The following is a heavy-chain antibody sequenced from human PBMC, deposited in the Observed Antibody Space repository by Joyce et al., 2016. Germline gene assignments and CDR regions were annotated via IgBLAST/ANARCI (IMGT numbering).Heavy chain of an antibody. CDR3: VGSKSTSWHNFDY. J-gene: IGHJ4*02. CDR2: IGHDGSYE. D-gene: IGHD2-2*01. V-gene: IGHV3-30*03. CDR1: GFSFSSYA. Sequence: VQVVQSGGGLVQPGRSLRPSCAASGFSFSSYAMHWVRQAPGKGMGGVAIIGHDGSYESYVDSVKGRFIISRDVFTSTMDLQMNSLRPEDTAVYYCVGSKSTSWHNFDYWGQGSLVTVSS.